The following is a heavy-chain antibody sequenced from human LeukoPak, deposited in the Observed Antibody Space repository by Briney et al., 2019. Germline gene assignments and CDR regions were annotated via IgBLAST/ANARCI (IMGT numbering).Heavy chain of an antibody. CDR1: GFTFSSYG. CDR2: ISYDGSNK. J-gene: IGHJ4*02. CDR3: AKDQRQWAAVGDY. V-gene: IGHV3-30*18. Sequence: PGRSLRLSCAASGFTFSSYGMHWVRQAPGKGLEWVAVISYDGSNKYYADSVKGRFTISRDNSKNTLYLQMNSLRAEDTAVYYCAKDQRQWAAVGDYWGQGTLVTASS. D-gene: IGHD6-19*01.